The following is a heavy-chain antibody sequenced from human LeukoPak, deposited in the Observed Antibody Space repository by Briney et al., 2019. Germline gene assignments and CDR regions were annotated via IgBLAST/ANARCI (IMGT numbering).Heavy chain of an antibody. D-gene: IGHD6-13*01. V-gene: IGHV3-74*01. Sequence: GGSLRLSCAASGFTFSIYWMHWVRQAPGRGLVWVSRINSDGNTTTYADSVKGRFTISRDNAKNTLYLQMNSLRAEDTAVYYCARGGAGSNWYPYWGQGTLVTVSS. CDR3: ARGGAGSNWYPY. J-gene: IGHJ4*02. CDR2: INSDGNTT. CDR1: GFTFSIYW.